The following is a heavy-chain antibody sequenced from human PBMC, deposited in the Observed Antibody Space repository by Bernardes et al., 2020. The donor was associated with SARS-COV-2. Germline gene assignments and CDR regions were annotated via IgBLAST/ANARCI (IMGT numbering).Heavy chain of an antibody. CDR2: IWYDGSNK. CDR1: GFTFSSYG. V-gene: IGHV3-33*01. D-gene: IGHD2-2*01. J-gene: IGHJ6*02. CDR3: ARDRVPAAHYYYYGMDV. Sequence: GSLRLSCAASGFTFSSYGMHWVRQAPGKGLEWVAVIWYDGSNKYYADSVKGRFTISRDNSKNTLYLQMNSLRAEDTAVYYCARDRVPAAHYYYYGMDVWGQGTTVTVSS.